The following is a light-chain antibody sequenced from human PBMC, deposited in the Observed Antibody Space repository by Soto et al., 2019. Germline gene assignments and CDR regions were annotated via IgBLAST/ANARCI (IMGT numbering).Light chain of an antibody. CDR2: DVS. CDR1: SSDVGGYNY. V-gene: IGLV2-11*01. Sequence: QSVLTQPPSVSGSPGQSVTISCTGTSSDVGGYNYVAWYQQHPGKAPKVMIYDVSKRPSGVPDRFSGSKSGNTASLTISGLQAEDEADSYCCSNAGTLEVFGTGTKVTVL. J-gene: IGLJ1*01. CDR3: CSNAGTLEV.